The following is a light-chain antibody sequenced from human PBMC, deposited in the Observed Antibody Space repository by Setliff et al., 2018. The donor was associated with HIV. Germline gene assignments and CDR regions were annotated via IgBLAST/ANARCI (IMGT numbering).Light chain of an antibody. CDR3: SSYTSTTSYV. J-gene: IGLJ1*01. V-gene: IGLV2-14*01. CDR1: SSDVRDYNY. CDR2: EVS. Sequence: LTQPASVSGSPGQSITISCFGTSSDVRDYNYVSWYQQHPGKAPKLIIYEVSNRPSGVSNRFSGSKSGNTASLTISGLQAEDEADYYCSSYTSTTSYVFGPGTKVTV.